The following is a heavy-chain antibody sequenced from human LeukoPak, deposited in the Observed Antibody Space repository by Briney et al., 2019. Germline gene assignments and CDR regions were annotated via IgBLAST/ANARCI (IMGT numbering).Heavy chain of an antibody. V-gene: IGHV4-34*01. Sequence: PSETLSLTCAVYGGSFSGYYWSWIRQPPGKGLEWIGEINHSGSTNYNPSLKSRVTISVDTSKNQFSLKLSSVTAADTAVYYCAREIGYGALDYWGQGTLVTVSS. CDR1: GGSFSGYY. D-gene: IGHD4/OR15-4a*01. CDR3: AREIGYGALDY. J-gene: IGHJ4*02. CDR2: INHSGST.